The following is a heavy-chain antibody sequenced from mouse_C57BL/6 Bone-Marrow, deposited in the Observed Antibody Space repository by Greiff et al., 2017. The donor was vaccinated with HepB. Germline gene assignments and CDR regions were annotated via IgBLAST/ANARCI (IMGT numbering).Heavy chain of an antibody. Sequence: QVQLQQPGAELVMPGASVKLSCKASGYTFTSYWMHWVKQRPGQGLEWIGEIDPSDSYTNYNQKFKGKSTLTVDKSSSTAYMQLSSLTSEDSAVYYCARTDYYGNYPFAYWGQGTLVTVSA. CDR2: IDPSDSYT. J-gene: IGHJ3*01. V-gene: IGHV1-69*01. D-gene: IGHD2-1*01. CDR1: GYTFTSYW. CDR3: ARTDYYGNYPFAY.